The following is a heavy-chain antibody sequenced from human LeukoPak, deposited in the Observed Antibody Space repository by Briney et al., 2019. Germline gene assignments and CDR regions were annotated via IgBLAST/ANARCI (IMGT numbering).Heavy chain of an antibody. CDR2: INHSGST. CDR3: ARRLSVGATVS. J-gene: IGHJ5*02. Sequence: RSSETLSLTCAVYGGSFSGYYWSWIRQPPGKGLEWIGEINHSGSTNYNPSLKSRVTISVDTSKNQFSLKLSSVTAADTAVYYCARRLSVGATVSWGQGTLVTVSS. D-gene: IGHD1-26*01. CDR1: GGSFSGYY. V-gene: IGHV4-34*01.